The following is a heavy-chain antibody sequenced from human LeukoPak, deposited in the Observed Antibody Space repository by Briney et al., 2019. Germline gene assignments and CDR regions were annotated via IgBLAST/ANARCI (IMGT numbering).Heavy chain of an antibody. J-gene: IGHJ5*02. Sequence: PSETLSLTCTVSGGSISSYYWSWIRQPAGKGLEWIGRIYTSGSTSYSPSLQSRVTMSVDTSKKQFSLRVSSVTAADTAVYYCARVDTSMDWFDPWGQGTLVTVSS. V-gene: IGHV4-4*07. CDR1: GGSISSYY. CDR2: IYTSGST. D-gene: IGHD5-18*01. CDR3: ARVDTSMDWFDP.